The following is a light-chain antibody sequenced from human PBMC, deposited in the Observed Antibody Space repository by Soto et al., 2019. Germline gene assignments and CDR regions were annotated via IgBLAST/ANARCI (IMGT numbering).Light chain of an antibody. J-gene: IGKJ4*01. CDR1: QTINTH. V-gene: IGKV3-11*01. CDR2: EAS. CDR3: LQRSNWLT. Sequence: EIVLTQSPATLSLSPGERATLSCRASQTINTHLAWYQQRPGQVPRLLIYEASNRATGIPASSSGSGSGTHFTLTISSLEPEDFAVYYCLQRSNWLTFGGGTKVEIK.